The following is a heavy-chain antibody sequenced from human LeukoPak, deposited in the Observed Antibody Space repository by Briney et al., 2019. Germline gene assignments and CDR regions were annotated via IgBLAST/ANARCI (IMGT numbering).Heavy chain of an antibody. Sequence: SETLSLTCAVYGGSFSGYYWSWIRQPPGKGLEWIGEINHSGSTNYNPSLKSRVTISVDTSKNQFSLKLSSVTAADTAVYYCARHIAVAGTLDWGQGTLVTVSS. J-gene: IGHJ4*02. V-gene: IGHV4-34*01. CDR1: GGSFSGYY. CDR3: ARHIAVAGTLD. CDR2: INHSGST. D-gene: IGHD6-19*01.